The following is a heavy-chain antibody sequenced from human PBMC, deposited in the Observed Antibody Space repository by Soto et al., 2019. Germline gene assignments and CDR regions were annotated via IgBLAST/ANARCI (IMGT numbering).Heavy chain of an antibody. CDR2: IYYSWRT. CDR3: ARQRTTVVTQAYFDH. CDR1: GESISSSSYY. J-gene: IGHJ4*02. Sequence: PSETLSLTCIVSGESISSSSYYWCWIRQPPGKGLEWIGSIYYSWRTYYNPSFKSRVTISIDTSKNQFSLKLSSVTATDTAVYYCARQRTTVVTQAYFDHWGQGALVTVSS. V-gene: IGHV4-39*01. D-gene: IGHD2-21*02.